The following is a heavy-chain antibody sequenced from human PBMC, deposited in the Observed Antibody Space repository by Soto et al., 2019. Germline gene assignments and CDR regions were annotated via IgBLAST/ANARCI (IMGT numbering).Heavy chain of an antibody. V-gene: IGHV3-23*01. D-gene: IGHD6-13*01. CDR3: AKGILVKPPGTRTFDI. Sequence: EVQLLESGGGLVQPGGSLRLSCAASGFTFINYAMSWVRQAPGKGLEWVSTIGGGVGSTYYADSVKGRFTISRDNSNSALYLQMNSLRVGDTAIYYCAKGILVKPPGTRTFDIWGQGTMVIVSS. J-gene: IGHJ3*02. CDR2: IGGGVGST. CDR1: GFTFINYA.